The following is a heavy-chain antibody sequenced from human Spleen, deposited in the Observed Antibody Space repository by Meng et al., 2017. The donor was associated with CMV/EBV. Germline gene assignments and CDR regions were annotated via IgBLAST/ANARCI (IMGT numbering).Heavy chain of an antibody. J-gene: IGHJ6*02. CDR1: GYTFTGYY. Sequence: ASVKVSCKASGYTFTGYYMHWVRHAPGQGLEWMGWINPNSGGTNYAQKFQGRVTMTRDTSISTAYMELNRLRSDDTAVYYCARDRHSGSYYYYYYGMDVWDQGTTVTVSS. V-gene: IGHV1-2*02. D-gene: IGHD3-10*01. CDR3: ARDRHSGSYYYYYYGMDV. CDR2: INPNSGGT.